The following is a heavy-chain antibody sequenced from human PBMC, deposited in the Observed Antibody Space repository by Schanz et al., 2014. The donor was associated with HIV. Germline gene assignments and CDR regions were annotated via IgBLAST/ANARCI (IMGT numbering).Heavy chain of an antibody. CDR2: INPHFGAT. D-gene: IGHD4-17*01. J-gene: IGHJ4*02. V-gene: IGHV1-69*01. CDR3: ARYLGGDDGDFYFDY. CDR1: GGTFRNVA. Sequence: QVQLVQSGAEVKKPGSSVRVSCEAAGGTFRNVAVTWVRQAPGQGLEWMGHINPHFGATNYAQKFQGRVTITADESTSTAYMELSSLRSEDTAVYYCARYLGGDDGDFYFDYWGQGTLVTVSS.